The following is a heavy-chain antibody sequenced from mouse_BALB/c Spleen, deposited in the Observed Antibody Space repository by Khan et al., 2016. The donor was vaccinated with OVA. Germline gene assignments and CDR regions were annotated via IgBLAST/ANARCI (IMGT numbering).Heavy chain of an antibody. J-gene: IGHJ3*01. CDR1: GFNIKDYY. CDR3: ARSGYCAWFGY. V-gene: IGHV14-1*02. CDR2: IDPENGET. Sequence: VQLQQSGAELVRPGALVKLSCKASGFNIKDYYFHWVKQRPEQGLEWIGWIDPENGETVYDPKFQDKASITADTSSNTAFLQLSSLTTEDTAVYYCARSGYCAWFGYWGQGTLVTVST.